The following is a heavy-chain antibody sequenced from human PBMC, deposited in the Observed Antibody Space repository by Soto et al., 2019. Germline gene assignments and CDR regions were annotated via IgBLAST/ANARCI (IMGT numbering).Heavy chain of an antibody. Sequence: PSETLSLTCAVYGGSFSGYYWSWIRQPPGKGLEWIGEINHSGSTNYNPSLKSRVTISVDTSKNQFSLKLSSVTAADTAVYYCARGPGIAAAGTVDDWGQGTLVTVSS. CDR2: INHSGST. CDR3: ARGPGIAAAGTVDD. D-gene: IGHD6-13*01. V-gene: IGHV4-34*01. CDR1: GGSFSGYY. J-gene: IGHJ4*02.